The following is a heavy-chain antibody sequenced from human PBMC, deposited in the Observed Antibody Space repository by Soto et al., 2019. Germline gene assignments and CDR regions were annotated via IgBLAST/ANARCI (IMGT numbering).Heavy chain of an antibody. D-gene: IGHD3-9*01. CDR3: ARSADYDILTGYYNVMGY. J-gene: IGHJ4*02. V-gene: IGHV1-18*01. CDR1: GYTFTSYG. CDR2: TSAYNGNT. Sequence: QVQLVQSGAEVKKPGASVKVSCKASGYTFTSYGISWVRQAPGQGLEWMGWTSAYNGNTNYAQKLQGRVTMTTDTXTXTTXMELRSLRSDDTAVYYCARSADYDILTGYYNVMGYWGQGTLVTVSS.